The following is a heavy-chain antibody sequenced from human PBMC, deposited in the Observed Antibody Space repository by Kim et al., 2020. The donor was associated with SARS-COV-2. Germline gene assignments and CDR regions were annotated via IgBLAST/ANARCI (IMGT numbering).Heavy chain of an antibody. CDR3: ARGIAARPLDY. Sequence: TYSNPSLKSRVTISVDTSKNQFSRKLSSVTAADTAVYYCARGIAARPLDYWGQGTLVTVSS. J-gene: IGHJ4*02. D-gene: IGHD6-6*01. CDR2: T. V-gene: IGHV4-39*01.